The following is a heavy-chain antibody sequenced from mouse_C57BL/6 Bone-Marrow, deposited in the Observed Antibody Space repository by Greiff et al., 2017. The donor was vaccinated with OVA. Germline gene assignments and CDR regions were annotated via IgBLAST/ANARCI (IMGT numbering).Heavy chain of an antibody. CDR2: IHPNSGST. V-gene: IGHV1-64*01. CDR3: ARWADGGAWFAY. D-gene: IGHD2-3*01. Sequence: QVQLQQPGAELVKPGASVKLSCKASGYTFTSYWMHWVKQRPGQGLEWIGMIHPNSGSTNYNEKFKSKATLTVDKSSSTAYMQLSSLTSEDSAVYYCARWADGGAWFAYWGQGTLVTVSA. J-gene: IGHJ3*01. CDR1: GYTFTSYW.